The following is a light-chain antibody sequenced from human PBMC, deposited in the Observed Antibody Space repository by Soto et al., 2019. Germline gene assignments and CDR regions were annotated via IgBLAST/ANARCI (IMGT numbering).Light chain of an antibody. J-gene: IGLJ2*01. CDR3: QSYDSSLSVVV. CDR1: SSNIGAGYD. Sequence: QSVLTQPPAVSEAPGQRVTISCTGSSSNIGAGYDVHWYQQLPGTAPKLLIYGNINRPSGVPDRFSGSKSGTSASLAITGLQAEDEADYYCQSYDSSLSVVVFGGGTKLTVL. CDR2: GNI. V-gene: IGLV1-40*01.